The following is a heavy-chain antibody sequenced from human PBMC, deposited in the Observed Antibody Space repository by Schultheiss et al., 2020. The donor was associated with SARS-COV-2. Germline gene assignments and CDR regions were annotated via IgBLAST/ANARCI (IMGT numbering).Heavy chain of an antibody. Sequence: GESLKISCAASGFTFSSYSMNWVRQAPGKGLEWVSSISSSSSYIYYADPVKGRFTISRDNAKNSLYLQMNSLRAEDTAVYYCAKDKDGYGFDYWGQGTLVTVSS. D-gene: IGHD3-22*01. CDR3: AKDKDGYGFDY. CDR1: GFTFSSYS. V-gene: IGHV3-21*01. CDR2: ISSSSSYI. J-gene: IGHJ4*02.